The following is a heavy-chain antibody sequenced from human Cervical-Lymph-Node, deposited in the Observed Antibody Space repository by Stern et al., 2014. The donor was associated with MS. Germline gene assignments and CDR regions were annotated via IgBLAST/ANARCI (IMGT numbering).Heavy chain of an antibody. J-gene: IGHJ4*01. Sequence: VHLVESGAEAKAPGASMKVSCRASGYIFTDYYLHWVRQAPGQGLEWLGWINPNSGGTNYAQNFQGRVTMTRDTSISTAYMELRWLGYADTAVYYCARGSGTAYDLRGDYWGQGTLVTGSS. CDR2: INPNSGGT. D-gene: IGHD3-3*01. CDR1: GYIFTDYY. CDR3: ARGSGTAYDLRGDY. V-gene: IGHV1-2*02.